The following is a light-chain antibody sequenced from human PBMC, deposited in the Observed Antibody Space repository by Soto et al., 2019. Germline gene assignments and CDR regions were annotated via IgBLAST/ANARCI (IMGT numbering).Light chain of an antibody. CDR1: QSVSSN. Sequence: EIVMTQSPATLSVSPGERATLSCRASQSVSSNLAWYQQKPGQAPRLLIYGASTRATGIPARFSGSGSGTEFTLTISSLQSEDFAVYYCQQYNNRLTWTFGQGTKVDIK. CDR3: QQYNNRLTWT. V-gene: IGKV3-15*01. CDR2: GAS. J-gene: IGKJ1*01.